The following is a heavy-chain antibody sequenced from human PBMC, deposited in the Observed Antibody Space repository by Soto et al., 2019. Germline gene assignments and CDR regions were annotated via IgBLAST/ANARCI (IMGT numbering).Heavy chain of an antibody. CDR1: GYTFTSYG. Sequence: QVQLVQSGAEVKKPGASVKVSCKASGYTFTSYGISWVRQAPGQGLEWMGWISAYNGNTNYAQKLQGRVTMTTDTPTSTAYTELRSLRSDDTAVYYCARGSTYGSGKAAHEDFDYWGQGTLVTVSS. V-gene: IGHV1-18*01. D-gene: IGHD3-10*01. J-gene: IGHJ4*02. CDR2: ISAYNGNT. CDR3: ARGSTYGSGKAAHEDFDY.